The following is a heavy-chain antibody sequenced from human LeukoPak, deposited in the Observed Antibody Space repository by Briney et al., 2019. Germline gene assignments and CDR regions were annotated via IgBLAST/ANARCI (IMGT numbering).Heavy chain of an antibody. Sequence: GGSLRLSCAASGFTFSNYAMSWVRQAPGKGLEWVSYISSSSTIYYADSVKGRFTISRDNAKNSLYLQMNSLRDEDTAVYYCARARRITMIVVVINDYFDYWGQGTLVTVSS. CDR2: ISSSSTI. V-gene: IGHV3-48*02. J-gene: IGHJ4*02. D-gene: IGHD3-22*01. CDR1: GFTFSNYA. CDR3: ARARRITMIVVVINDYFDY.